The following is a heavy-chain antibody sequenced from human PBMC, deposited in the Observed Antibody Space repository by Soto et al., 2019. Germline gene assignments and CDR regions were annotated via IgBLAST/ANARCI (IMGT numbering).Heavy chain of an antibody. D-gene: IGHD6-6*01. Sequence: ASVKVSCKASGYTFTSYGISWVRPAPGQGLEWMGWISAYNGNTNYAQKLQGRVTMTRDTSTSTAYMELRSLRSDDTAVYYCARERHSSSSGYYFDYWGQGTLVTVSS. CDR3: ARERHSSSSGYYFDY. J-gene: IGHJ4*02. CDR2: ISAYNGNT. CDR1: GYTFTSYG. V-gene: IGHV1-18*01.